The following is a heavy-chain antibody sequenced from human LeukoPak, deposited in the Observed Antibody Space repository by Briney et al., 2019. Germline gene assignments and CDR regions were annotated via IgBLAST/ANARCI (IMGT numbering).Heavy chain of an antibody. Sequence: PGGSLRLSCAASGFTFSSYAMSWVRQAPGKGLEWVSGISGSGGSTYCADSVKGRFTISRDNSKNTLYLQMNSLRAEDTAVYYCAKGAELLWFGELSVWGQGTLVTVSS. D-gene: IGHD3-10*01. CDR2: ISGSGGST. J-gene: IGHJ4*02. CDR1: GFTFSSYA. CDR3: AKGAELLWFGELSV. V-gene: IGHV3-23*01.